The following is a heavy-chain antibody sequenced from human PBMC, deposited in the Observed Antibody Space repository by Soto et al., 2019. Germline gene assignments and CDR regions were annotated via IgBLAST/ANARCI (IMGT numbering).Heavy chain of an antibody. CDR1: GFLFNTYA. Sequence: LRLSCTASGFLFNTYAMHWVRQGPGKGLEWVAVISYDGRNTYYADSAKGRFTISRDNSKSTLYLQMNSLTTEDTAVYYCARPGSGYDVLSGQYFYYFHAVDVWGQGTTVTVSS. J-gene: IGHJ6*02. V-gene: IGHV3-30*04. CDR2: ISYDGRNT. D-gene: IGHD3-3*01. CDR3: ARPGSGYDVLSGQYFYYFHAVDV.